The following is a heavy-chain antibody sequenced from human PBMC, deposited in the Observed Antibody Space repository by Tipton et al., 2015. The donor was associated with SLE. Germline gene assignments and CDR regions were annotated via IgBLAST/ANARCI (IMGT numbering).Heavy chain of an antibody. J-gene: IGHJ4*02. V-gene: IGHV4-4*07. Sequence: LRLSCTVSGGSISSYYWSWIRQPAGKGLEWIGRIYTSGSTNYNPSLKSRVTISVDTSKNQFSLKLSSVTAADTAVYYCARARPYSSGWYYFDYWGQGTLVTVSS. CDR3: ARARPYSSGWYYFDY. D-gene: IGHD6-19*01. CDR2: IYTSGST. CDR1: GGSISSYY.